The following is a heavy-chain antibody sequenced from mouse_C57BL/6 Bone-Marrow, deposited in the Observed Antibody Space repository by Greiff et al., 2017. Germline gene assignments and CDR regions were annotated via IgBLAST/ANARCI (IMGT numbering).Heavy chain of an antibody. CDR2: IYPGDGDT. V-gene: IGHV1-82*01. D-gene: IGHD4-1*01. CDR3: ARGRTGFDY. Sequence: VQLQQSGPELVKPGASVKISCKASGYAFSSPWMNWVKQRPGKGLEWIGRIYPGDGDTNYNGKFKGKATLTADKSSSTAYMQLSSLTSEDSAVYFCARGRTGFDYWGQGTTLTVSS. CDR1: GYAFSSPW. J-gene: IGHJ2*01.